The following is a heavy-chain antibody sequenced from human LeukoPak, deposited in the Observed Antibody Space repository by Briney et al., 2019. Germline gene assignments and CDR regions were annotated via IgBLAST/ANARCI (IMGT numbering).Heavy chain of an antibody. CDR3: ASAGTYGILTGPFDY. J-gene: IGHJ4*02. V-gene: IGHV3-33*01. Sequence: GGSLRLSCAASGFTFSSYGMHWVRQAPGKGLEWVAVIWYDGSNKYYADSVKGRFTISRDNSKNTLYLQMNSLRAEDTAVYYCASAGTYGILTGPFDYWGQGTLVTVSS. CDR2: IWYDGSNK. CDR1: GFTFSSYG. D-gene: IGHD3-9*01.